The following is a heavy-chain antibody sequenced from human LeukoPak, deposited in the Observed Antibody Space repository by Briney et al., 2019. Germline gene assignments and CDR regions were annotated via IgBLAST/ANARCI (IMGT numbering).Heavy chain of an antibody. Sequence: GGSLRLSCEASGFSMSVYWMSWVRQAPGKGLEWVSGISGSGGGPYYADSVKGRFTISRDNSKNTLFLQMNSLRADDTAVYYCARDRDGTGNYPLDYWGQGTLVIVSS. J-gene: IGHJ4*02. V-gene: IGHV3-23*01. D-gene: IGHD3-10*01. CDR2: ISGSGGGP. CDR3: ARDRDGTGNYPLDY. CDR1: GFSMSVYW.